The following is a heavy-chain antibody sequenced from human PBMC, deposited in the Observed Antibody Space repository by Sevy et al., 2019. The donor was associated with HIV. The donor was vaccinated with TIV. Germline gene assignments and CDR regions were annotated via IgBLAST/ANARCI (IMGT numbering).Heavy chain of an antibody. V-gene: IGHV3-48*03. Sequence: GGSLRLSCAASGFPFSSYEMNWVRQAPGRGLEWISYISNTGNTISYSDSVRGRFTVSRDNAKNSLFLHMNSLRAEDTATYYCARDLPPSATTVAQFDYWGRGTLVTVSS. J-gene: IGHJ4*02. CDR1: GFPFSSYE. D-gene: IGHD4-17*01. CDR2: ISNTGNTI. CDR3: ARDLPPSATTVAQFDY.